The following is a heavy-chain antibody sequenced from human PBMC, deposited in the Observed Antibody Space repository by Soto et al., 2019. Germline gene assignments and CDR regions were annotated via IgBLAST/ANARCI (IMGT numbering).Heavy chain of an antibody. D-gene: IGHD3-10*01. V-gene: IGHV4-39*07. CDR3: ASLRGVIGPAGYFDY. J-gene: IGHJ4*02. CDR2: IYYSGST. CDR1: GGSISSSSYY. Sequence: SSETLSLTCTVSGGSISSSSYYWGWIRQPPEKGLEWIGGIYYSGSTYYNPSLKSRVTISVDTSKNLFSLKLSSVTAADTAVYYCASLRGVIGPAGYFDYWGQGTLVTVSS.